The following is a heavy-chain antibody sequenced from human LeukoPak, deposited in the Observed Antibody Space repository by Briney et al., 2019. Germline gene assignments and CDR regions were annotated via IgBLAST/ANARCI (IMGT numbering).Heavy chain of an antibody. CDR1: GFTFSKYW. Sequence: GGSLRLSCAASGFTFSKYWVLWVRQAPGKGLESVSRINTDGTVTTYPDSVKGRFTVSRDNADNTMFLQMNSVRDEDTAVYYCATKQWLAPPPDSWGQGTPVTVSS. V-gene: IGHV3-74*01. CDR3: ATKQWLAPPPDS. J-gene: IGHJ4*02. CDR2: INTDGTVT. D-gene: IGHD6-19*01.